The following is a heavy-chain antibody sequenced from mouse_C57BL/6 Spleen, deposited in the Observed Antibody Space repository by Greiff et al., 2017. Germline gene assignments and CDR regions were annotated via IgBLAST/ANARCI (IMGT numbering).Heavy chain of an antibody. CDR3: ARNWEGEYFDY. D-gene: IGHD4-1*01. Sequence: VQLQQPGAELVMPGASVTLSCKASGYTFTSYWMHWVKQRPGQGLEWIGEIDPSDSYTNYNQKFKGKSTLTVDKSSSTAYMQLSSLTSEDSAVYYCARNWEGEYFDYWGQGTTLTVSS. V-gene: IGHV1-69*01. J-gene: IGHJ2*01. CDR2: IDPSDSYT. CDR1: GYTFTSYW.